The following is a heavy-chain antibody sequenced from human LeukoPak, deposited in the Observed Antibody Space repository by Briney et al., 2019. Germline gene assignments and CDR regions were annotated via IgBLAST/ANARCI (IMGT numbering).Heavy chain of an antibody. Sequence: ASVKVSCKASGGTFSSYGINWVRQATGQGLEWMGWMNPNSGNTGYAQKFQGRVTITRNTSISTAYMELSSLRSEDTAVYYCARGAPGTAVAGTLGYWGQGTLVTVSS. D-gene: IGHD6-19*01. CDR3: ARGAPGTAVAGTLGY. CDR1: GGTFSSYG. V-gene: IGHV1-8*03. CDR2: MNPNSGNT. J-gene: IGHJ4*02.